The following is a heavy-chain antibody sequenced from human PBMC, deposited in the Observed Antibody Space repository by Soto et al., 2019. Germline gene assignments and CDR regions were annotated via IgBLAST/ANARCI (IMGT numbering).Heavy chain of an antibody. V-gene: IGHV3-23*01. CDR3: ANEVAVAGASYYFDY. Sequence: GGSLRLSCAASGFTFSSYAMSWVRQAPGKGLEWVSAISGSGGSTYYADSVKGRFTISRDNSKNTLYLQMNSLRAEDTAVYYCANEVAVAGASYYFDYWGQGTLVTVSS. CDR1: GFTFSSYA. J-gene: IGHJ4*02. D-gene: IGHD6-19*01. CDR2: ISGSGGST.